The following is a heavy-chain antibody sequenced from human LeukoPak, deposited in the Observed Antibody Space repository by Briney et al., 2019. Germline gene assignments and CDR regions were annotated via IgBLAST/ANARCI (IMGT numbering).Heavy chain of an antibody. CDR1: GFTVSSNY. D-gene: IGHD3-10*01. CDR2: IYYSGST. V-gene: IGHV4-59*08. J-gene: IGHJ4*02. Sequence: GSLRLSCAASGFTVSSNYMSWVRQAPGKGLEWMGYIYYSGSTNYNPSLKSRVTISVDTSKNQFSLKLSSVTAADTAVYYCARHENDGSGSFILGYWGQGTLVTVSS. CDR3: ARHENDGSGSFILGY.